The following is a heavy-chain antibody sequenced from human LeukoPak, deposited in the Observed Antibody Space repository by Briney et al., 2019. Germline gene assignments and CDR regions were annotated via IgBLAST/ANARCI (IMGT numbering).Heavy chain of an antibody. CDR2: IIPIFGTA. D-gene: IGHD3-3*01. V-gene: IGHV1-69*13. Sequence: GASVKVSCKASGGTFSSYAISWARQAPGQGLEWMGGIIPIFGTANYAQKFQGRVTITADESTSTAYMELSSLRSEDTAVYYCARYDFWSGQAYYFDYWGQGTLVTVSS. J-gene: IGHJ4*02. CDR3: ARYDFWSGQAYYFDY. CDR1: GGTFSSYA.